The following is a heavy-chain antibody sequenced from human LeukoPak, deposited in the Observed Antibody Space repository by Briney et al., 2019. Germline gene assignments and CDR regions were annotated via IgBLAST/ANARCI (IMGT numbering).Heavy chain of an antibody. CDR3: AILIRSQLQLVRFDY. D-gene: IGHD6-13*01. J-gene: IGHJ4*02. CDR2: ISPNNGNT. CDR1: GYTFTSYG. Sequence: GASVKVSCKASGYTFTSYGLSWVRQAPGQGLEWMGWISPNNGNTDYAQKFQGRVTMTTDTSTSTAYMELRSLRSDDSAVYYCAILIRSQLQLVRFDYWGQGTLVTVSS. V-gene: IGHV1-18*01.